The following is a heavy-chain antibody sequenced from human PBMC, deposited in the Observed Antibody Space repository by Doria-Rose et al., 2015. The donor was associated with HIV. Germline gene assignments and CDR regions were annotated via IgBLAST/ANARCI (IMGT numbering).Heavy chain of an antibody. CDR3: ARMGSYRELDY. Sequence: VQLLESGPGLVKPSETLSLTYSVSGASVSSRGYYWNWIRQVPGKGLESLGYTYYTGTSDYSPSLKSRLNMAVDTSKNQFSLKLSFVTVADTAVYYCARMGSYRELDYWGQGALVIVSA. CDR1: GASVSSRGYY. CDR2: TYYTGTS. V-gene: IGHV4-31*03. J-gene: IGHJ4*02. D-gene: IGHD3-3*01.